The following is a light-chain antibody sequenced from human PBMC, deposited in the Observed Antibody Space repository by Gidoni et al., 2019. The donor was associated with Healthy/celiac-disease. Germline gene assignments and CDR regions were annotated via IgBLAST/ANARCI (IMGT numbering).Light chain of an antibody. CDR1: QSVSSY. J-gene: IGKJ5*01. CDR3: QQHSNWPPLT. V-gene: IGKV3-11*01. CDR2: DAS. Sequence: EIVVTQPPATLSLSPGERATLSCRASQSVSSYLAWYQQQPGQAPRLLIYDASNRATGIPARFSGSRSGTDFTLPISSLEPEDFAVYYCQQHSNWPPLTFGQGTRLEIK.